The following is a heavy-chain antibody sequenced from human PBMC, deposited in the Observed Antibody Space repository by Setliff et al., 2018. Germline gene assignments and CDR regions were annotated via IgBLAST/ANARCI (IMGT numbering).Heavy chain of an antibody. CDR3: AKVGIFGGGYFDF. D-gene: IGHD3-3*01. CDR1: GFTFSNYE. J-gene: IGHJ4*02. Sequence: GGSLRLSCVASGFTFSNYEMNWVRQAPGKGLEWLSYISSRDTTIYYADSVKGRFTISRDNAKNSLYLQMNSLRAEDTAVYYCAKVGIFGGGYFDFWGQGTLVTVSS. CDR2: ISSRDTTI. V-gene: IGHV3-48*03.